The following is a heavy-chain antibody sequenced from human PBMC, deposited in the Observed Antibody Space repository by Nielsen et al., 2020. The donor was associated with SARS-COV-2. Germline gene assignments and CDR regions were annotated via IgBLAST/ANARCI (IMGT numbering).Heavy chain of an antibody. CDR1: GGSISSYY. D-gene: IGHD5-18*01. Sequence: SETLSLTCTVSGGSISSYYWSWIRQPPGKGLEWIGYIYYSGSTNYNPSLKSRVTISVGTSKNQFSLKLSSVTAADTAVYYCARVDTAMAYDAFDIWGQGTMVTVSS. V-gene: IGHV4-59*01. J-gene: IGHJ3*02. CDR2: IYYSGST. CDR3: ARVDTAMAYDAFDI.